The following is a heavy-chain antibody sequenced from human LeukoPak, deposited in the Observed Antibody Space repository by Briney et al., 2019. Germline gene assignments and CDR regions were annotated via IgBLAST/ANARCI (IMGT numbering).Heavy chain of an antibody. J-gene: IGHJ4*02. Sequence: GRSLRLSCAASEFTFSTYGMHWVRQAPGKGLEWVAVMSSDGSNKYCADSVKGRFTISRDNTKNTLFLQMNSLRIEDTAVYYCARATYDILTGYYTFDYWGQGTLVTVSS. CDR3: ARATYDILTGYYTFDY. D-gene: IGHD3-9*01. CDR2: MSSDGSNK. CDR1: EFTFSTYG. V-gene: IGHV3-30*03.